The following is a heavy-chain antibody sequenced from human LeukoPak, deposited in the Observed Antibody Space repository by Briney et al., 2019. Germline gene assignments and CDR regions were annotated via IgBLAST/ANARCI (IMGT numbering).Heavy chain of an antibody. CDR2: IYYSGST. J-gene: IGHJ3*02. Sequence: SETLSLTCTVSGGSISSYYWSWIRQPPGKGLEWIGYIYYSGSTNYNPSLKSRVTISVDTSKNQFSLKLSSVTAADTAVYYCARGDSSGSVAFDIWGQGTMVTVSS. CDR3: ARGDSSGSVAFDI. D-gene: IGHD6-19*01. V-gene: IGHV4-59*08. CDR1: GGSISSYY.